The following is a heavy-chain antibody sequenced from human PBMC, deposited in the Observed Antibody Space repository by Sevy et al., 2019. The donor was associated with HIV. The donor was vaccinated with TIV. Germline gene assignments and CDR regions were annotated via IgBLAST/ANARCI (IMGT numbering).Heavy chain of an antibody. Sequence: GGSLRLSCAASGFTFSSYAMSWVRQAPGKGLEWVSAIGGRGGSTYYADSVKGRFTISRDNSKNTLYLQMNSLRAEDTAVYYCAKEPAAGTICFDSWGQGTLVTVSS. CDR2: IGGRGGST. CDR1: GFTFSSYA. J-gene: IGHJ4*02. CDR3: AKEPAAGTICFDS. V-gene: IGHV3-23*01. D-gene: IGHD6-13*01.